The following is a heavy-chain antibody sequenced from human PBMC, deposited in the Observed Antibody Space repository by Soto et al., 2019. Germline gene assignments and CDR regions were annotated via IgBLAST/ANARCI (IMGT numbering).Heavy chain of an antibody. CDR3: ARYRSDGSASFDS. CDR2: ITTRGART. D-gene: IGHD3-9*01. CDR1: GFTFNTYA. V-gene: IGHV3-23*01. Sequence: LRLSCAASGFTFNTYAMTWVRQTPGKGLEWVSFITTRGARTYYADPVRGRFTISTDSSRNTLYLQMNSLRPDDTAVYFCARYRSDGSASFDSWGQGTRVTVSS. J-gene: IGHJ4*02.